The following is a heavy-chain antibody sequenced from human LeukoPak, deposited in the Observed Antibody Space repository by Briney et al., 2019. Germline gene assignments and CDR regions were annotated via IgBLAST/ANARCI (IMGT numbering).Heavy chain of an antibody. J-gene: IGHJ2*01. CDR2: IYYSGST. CDR1: GGSISSSSYY. V-gene: IGHV4-39*07. Sequence: SETLSLTCTVSGGSISSSSYYWGWIRQPPGKGLEWIGSIYYSGSTYYNPSLKSRVTISVDTSKNQFSLKLSSVTAADTAVYYCARQIVVFSYFDLWGRGTLVTVSS. CDR3: ARQIVVFSYFDL. D-gene: IGHD3-16*02.